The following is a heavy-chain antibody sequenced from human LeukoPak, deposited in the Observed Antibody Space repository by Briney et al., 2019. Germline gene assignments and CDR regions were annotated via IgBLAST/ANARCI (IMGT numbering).Heavy chain of an antibody. J-gene: IGHJ4*02. D-gene: IGHD6-13*01. CDR1: EFTFSSYG. CDR3: AKNIAAAAHPPSPVDY. Sequence: GGSLRLSCAASEFTFSSYGMHWVRQAPGKGLEWVAVIWYDGSNKYYADSVKGRFTISRDNSKNTLYLQMNSLRAEDTAVYYCAKNIAAAAHPPSPVDYWGQGTLVTVSS. CDR2: IWYDGSNK. V-gene: IGHV3-33*06.